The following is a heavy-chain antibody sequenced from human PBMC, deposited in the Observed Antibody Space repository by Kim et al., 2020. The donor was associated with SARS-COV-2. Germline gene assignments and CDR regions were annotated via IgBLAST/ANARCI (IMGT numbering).Heavy chain of an antibody. CDR1: GYSFTSYW. V-gene: IGHV5-51*01. J-gene: IGHJ4*02. Sequence: GESLKISCKGSGYSFTSYWIGWVRQMPGKGLEWMGIIYPGDSDTRYSPSFQGQVTISADKSISTAYLQWSSLKASDTAMYYCAITQHYYDSSGYYLSDKNYFDYWGQGTLVTVSS. D-gene: IGHD3-22*01. CDR3: AITQHYYDSSGYYLSDKNYFDY. CDR2: IYPGDSDT.